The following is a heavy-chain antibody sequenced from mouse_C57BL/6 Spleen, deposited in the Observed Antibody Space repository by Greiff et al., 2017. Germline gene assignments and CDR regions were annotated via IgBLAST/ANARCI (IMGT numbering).Heavy chain of an antibody. V-gene: IGHV1-50*01. CDR2: IDPSDSYT. J-gene: IGHJ3*01. CDR3: AIYYDYGFAY. Sequence: QVQLQQPGAELVKPGASVKLSCKASGYTFTSYWVQWVKQRPGQGLEWIGEIDPSDSYTNYNQKFKGKATLTVDTSSSTAYMQLSSLTSEDSAVYYCAIYYDYGFAYWGQGTLVTVSA. D-gene: IGHD2-4*01. CDR1: GYTFTSYW.